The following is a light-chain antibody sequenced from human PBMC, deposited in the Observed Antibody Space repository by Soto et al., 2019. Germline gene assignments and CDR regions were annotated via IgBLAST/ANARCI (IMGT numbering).Light chain of an antibody. J-gene: IGLJ1*01. V-gene: IGLV2-14*01. CDR3: SSYTSSSTPGV. CDR2: DVS. Sequence: QSVLTQPASVSXSPGQSITISCTGTSSDVGGYTYVSWYQQHPGKAPKLMIYDVSNRPSGVSYRFSGSKSGNTASLTISGLQAEDEADYYCSSYTSSSTPGVFGTGTKVTVL. CDR1: SSDVGGYTY.